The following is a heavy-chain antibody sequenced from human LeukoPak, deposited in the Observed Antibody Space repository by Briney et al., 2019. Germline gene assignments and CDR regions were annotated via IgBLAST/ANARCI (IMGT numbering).Heavy chain of an antibody. CDR3: ARGARGDGYNSPWAGYDY. V-gene: IGHV1-46*01. CDR1: GYTFTSYY. J-gene: IGHJ4*02. Sequence: ASVKVSCKAPGYTFTSYYMHWVRQAPGQGLEWMGIINPSGGSTSYAQKFQGRVTMTRDTSTSTVYMELSSLRSEDTAVYYCARGARGDGYNSPWAGYDYWGQGTLVTVSS. D-gene: IGHD5-24*01. CDR2: INPSGGST.